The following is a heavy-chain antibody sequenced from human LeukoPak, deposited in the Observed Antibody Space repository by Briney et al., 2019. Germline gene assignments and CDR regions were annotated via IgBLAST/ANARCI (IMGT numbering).Heavy chain of an antibody. D-gene: IGHD3-10*01. CDR1: GYTFTGYY. J-gene: IGHJ3*02. CDR3: ASIDQWFGKSRDAFDI. Sequence: ASVKVSCKASGYTFTGYYMHWVRQAPGQGLEWMGWINPNSGGTNCAQKFQGRVTMTRDTSISTAYMELSRLRSDDTAVYYCASIDQWFGKSRDAFDIWGQGTMVTVSS. CDR2: INPNSGGT. V-gene: IGHV1-2*02.